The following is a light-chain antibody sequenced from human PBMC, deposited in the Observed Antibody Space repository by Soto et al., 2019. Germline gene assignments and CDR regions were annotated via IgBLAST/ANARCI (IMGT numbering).Light chain of an antibody. CDR1: QSISSY. Sequence: DIQMTQSPSSLSASVGDRVTITCRASQSISSYLNWYQQKPGKAPKLLIYAASSLQSGVPSRFSGSGSGRDFTLTMSSLPPDHFATYDGPQTYSTPQTFGQGNKMYIK. V-gene: IGKV1-39*01. CDR3: PQTYSTPQT. CDR2: AAS. J-gene: IGKJ1*01.